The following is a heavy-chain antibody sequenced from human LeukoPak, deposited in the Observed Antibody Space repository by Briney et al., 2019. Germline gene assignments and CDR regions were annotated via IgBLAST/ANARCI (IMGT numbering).Heavy chain of an antibody. CDR2: IWYDGSNK. Sequence: GGSLRLSCAASGFTFNTYGMHWVRQVPGKGLEWVSVIWYDGSNKRYADSVKGRFITSRDNSKNTLYLRVNNLRAEDTAIYYCTREASLTSHYIGYWFFDLWGRGAQVTVPT. V-gene: IGHV3-33*01. D-gene: IGHD3-9*01. J-gene: IGHJ2*01. CDR3: TREASLTSHYIGYWFFDL. CDR1: GFTFNTYG.